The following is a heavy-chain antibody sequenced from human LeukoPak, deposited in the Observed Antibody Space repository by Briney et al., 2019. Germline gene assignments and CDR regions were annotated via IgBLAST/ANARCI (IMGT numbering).Heavy chain of an antibody. D-gene: IGHD2-15*01. CDR2: IKCDGSEK. J-gene: IGHJ4*02. CDR1: GFTFSSSW. V-gene: IGHV3-52*01. Sequence: GGSLRLSCAASGFTFSSSWMHWVCQAPEKGLEWVADIKCDGSEKYYVDSVKGRLTISRDNAKNSLYLQMNSLRAEDTAVYYCARVVAAPSFWGQGTLVTVSS. CDR3: ARVVAAPSF.